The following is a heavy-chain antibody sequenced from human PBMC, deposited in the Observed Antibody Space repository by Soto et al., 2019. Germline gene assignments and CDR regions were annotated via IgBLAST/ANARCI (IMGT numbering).Heavy chain of an antibody. CDR2: IIPIFGTA. D-gene: IGHD2-15*01. Sequence: QVQLVQSGAEVKKPGSSAKVSCKASGGTFSSYAISWVRQAPGQGLEWMGGIIPIFGTANYAQKFQGRVTITADEATSTAYMELSSLRSEDTAVYYCAGELEGYCSGGSCYTEGNWFDPWGQGTLVTVSS. V-gene: IGHV1-69*01. CDR1: GGTFSSYA. CDR3: AGELEGYCSGGSCYTEGNWFDP. J-gene: IGHJ5*02.